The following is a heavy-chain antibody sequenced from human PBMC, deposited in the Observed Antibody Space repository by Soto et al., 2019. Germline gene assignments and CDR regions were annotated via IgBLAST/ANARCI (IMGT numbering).Heavy chain of an antibody. D-gene: IGHD6-25*01. V-gene: IGHV3-23*01. J-gene: IGHJ4*02. CDR2: ISDSGVNT. Sequence: LRLSCTASGFTFSNYAMSWVRQAPGMGLEWVSTISDSGVNTFFGDSMKDRFTISRDNSKSTVYLQLNTVRAEDTAIYYCARAIGADFFDYWGQGTLVTVSS. CDR1: GFTFSNYA. CDR3: ARAIGADFFDY.